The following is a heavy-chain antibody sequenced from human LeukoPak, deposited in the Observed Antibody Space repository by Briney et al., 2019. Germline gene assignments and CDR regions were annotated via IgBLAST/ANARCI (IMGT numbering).Heavy chain of an antibody. CDR1: GGSFSGYY. Sequence: SETLSLTCAVYGGSFSGYYWSWIRQPPGKGLEWIGEINHSGSTNYNPSLKSRVTIPVDTSKNQFSLKLSSVTAADTAVYYCARGQRSGVTIFEVVIVFWFDPWGQGTLVTVSS. CDR3: ARGQRSGVTIFEVVIVFWFDP. J-gene: IGHJ5*02. V-gene: IGHV4-34*01. CDR2: INHSGST. D-gene: IGHD3-3*01.